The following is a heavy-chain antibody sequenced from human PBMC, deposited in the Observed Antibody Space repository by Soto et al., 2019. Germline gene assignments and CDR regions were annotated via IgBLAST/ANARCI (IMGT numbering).Heavy chain of an antibody. CDR1: GFTFSSYA. CDR3: ARLSAYYGMDV. V-gene: IGHV3-30-3*01. CDR2: ISYDGSNK. J-gene: IGHJ6*02. Sequence: PGGSLRLSCAASGFTFSSYAMHWVRQAPGKGLEWVAVISYDGSNKYYEDSVKGRFTISRDNSKNTLYLQMNSLRAEDTAVYYCARLSAYYGMDVWGQGTTVTVSS.